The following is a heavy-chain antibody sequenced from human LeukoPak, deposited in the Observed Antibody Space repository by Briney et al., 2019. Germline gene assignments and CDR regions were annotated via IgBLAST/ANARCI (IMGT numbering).Heavy chain of an antibody. J-gene: IGHJ5*02. CDR3: ARGRRLLWFGELLYGNWFDP. CDR1: GYTFTSYD. CDR2: MNPNSGNT. V-gene: IGHV1-8*03. D-gene: IGHD3-10*01. Sequence: ASVKVSCKASGYTFTSYDINWVRQATGQGLEWMGWMNPNSGNTGYAQKFQGRVTITRNTSISTAYMELSSLRSEDTAVYYCARGRRLLWFGELLYGNWFDPWGQGTLVTVSS.